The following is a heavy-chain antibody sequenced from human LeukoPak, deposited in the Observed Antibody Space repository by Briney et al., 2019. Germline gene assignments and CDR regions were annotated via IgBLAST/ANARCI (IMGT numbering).Heavy chain of an antibody. CDR1: GFTFSSYA. CDR2: ISYDGSNK. CDR3: AKDVGRAPEYFQH. V-gene: IGHV3-30-3*01. Sequence: SGGSLRLSCAASGFTFSSYAMHWVRKAPGKGLEWVAVISYDGSNKYYADSVKGRFTISRDNSKNTLYLQMNSLRAEDTAVYYCAKDVGRAPEYFQHWGQGTLVTVSS. J-gene: IGHJ1*01. D-gene: IGHD3-10*01.